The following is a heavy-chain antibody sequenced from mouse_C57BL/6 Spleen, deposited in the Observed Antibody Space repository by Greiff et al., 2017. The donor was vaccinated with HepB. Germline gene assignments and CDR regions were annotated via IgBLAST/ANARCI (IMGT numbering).Heavy chain of an antibody. CDR1: GYAFSSSW. J-gene: IGHJ2*01. CDR3: ARNYDYDYFDY. D-gene: IGHD2-4*01. CDR2: IYPGDGDT. Sequence: VHLVESGPELVKPGASVKISCKASGYAFSSSWMNWVKQRPGKGLEWIGRIYPGDGDTNYNGKFKGKATLTADKSSSTAYMQLSSLTSEDSAVYFCARNYDYDYFDYWGQGTTLTVSS. V-gene: IGHV1-82*01.